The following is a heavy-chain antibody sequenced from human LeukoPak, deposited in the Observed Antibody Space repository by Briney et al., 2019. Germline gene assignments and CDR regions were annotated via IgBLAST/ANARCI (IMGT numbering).Heavy chain of an antibody. J-gene: IGHJ4*02. V-gene: IGHV4-59*01. CDR1: GGSISRYY. Sequence: KPSETLSLTCTVSGGSISRYYWSWIRQPPGKGLEWIGYIYYSGSTNYNPSLKSRVSISADTSKNQFSLRLTSVTAADTAVYYCARFSGGTSRVDYWGQGTLVTASS. CDR2: IYYSGST. CDR3: ARFSGGTSRVDY.